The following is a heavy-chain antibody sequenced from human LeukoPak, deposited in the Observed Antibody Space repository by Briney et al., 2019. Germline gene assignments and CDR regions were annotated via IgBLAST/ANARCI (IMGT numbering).Heavy chain of an antibody. CDR3: ARDRAEWGYDFWSGQDY. CDR2: ISYDGSNK. V-gene: IGHV3-30-3*01. J-gene: IGHJ4*02. D-gene: IGHD3-3*01. Sequence: PGGSLRLSCAASGFTFSSYAMHWVRQAPGKGLEWVAVISYDGSNKYYADSVKGRFTISRDNSKNTLYLQMNSLRAEDTAVYYCARDRAEWGYDFWSGQDYWGQGTLVTVSS. CDR1: GFTFSSYA.